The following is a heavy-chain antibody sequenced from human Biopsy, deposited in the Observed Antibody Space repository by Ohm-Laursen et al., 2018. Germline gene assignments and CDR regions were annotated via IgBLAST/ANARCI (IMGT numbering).Heavy chain of an antibody. J-gene: IGHJ6*02. CDR2: ADDTSTT. V-gene: IGHV3-53*01. CDR1: GFVVTNKD. D-gene: IGHD3-22*01. Sequence: LRLSCTASGFVVTNKDMTWVRQAPGKGLEWVSLADDTSTTYYADSVQGRFTISRDNSKNTLYLQMQSLRAEDTAVYYCAKVAGGYITSLNYSYYYGMDVWGQGTTVTVSS. CDR3: AKVAGGYITSLNYSYYYGMDV.